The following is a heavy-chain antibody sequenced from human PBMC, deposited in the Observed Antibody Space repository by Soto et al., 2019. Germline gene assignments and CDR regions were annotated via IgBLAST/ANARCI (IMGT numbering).Heavy chain of an antibody. CDR3: ARTLGYFDN. J-gene: IGHJ4*02. V-gene: IGHV1-46*01. CDR2: INPSDVRT. Sequence: QVQLVQSGAEVRKPGASVKISCEASGYPFTTHYMHWVRQAPGAVLGWMGTINPSDVRTTYAQTFQGRLILTRDTSTRTVYIELSSLRFEDTSTYYCARTLGYFDNWGQGTLVTVSS. CDR1: GYPFTTHY.